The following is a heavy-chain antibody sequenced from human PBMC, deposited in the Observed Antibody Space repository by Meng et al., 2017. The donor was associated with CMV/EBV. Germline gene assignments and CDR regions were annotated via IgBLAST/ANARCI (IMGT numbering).Heavy chain of an antibody. CDR3: ARDDIVVPPGFDY. CDR1: VFTFSSYW. J-gene: IGHJ4*02. V-gene: IGHV3-74*01. D-gene: IGHD2-2*01. CDR2: INSDGSST. Sequence: CAASVFTFSSYWMHWVRQAPGKGLVWVSRINSDGSSTSYADSVKGRFTISRDNAKNTLYLQMNSLRAEDTAVYYCARDDIVVPPGFDYWGQGTLVTVSS.